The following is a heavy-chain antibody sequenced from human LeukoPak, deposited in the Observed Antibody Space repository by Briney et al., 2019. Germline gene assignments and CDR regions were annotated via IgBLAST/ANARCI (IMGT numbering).Heavy chain of an antibody. D-gene: IGHD1-1*01. Sequence: PGGSLRLSCAASGFTFSSYAMHWVRQAPGKGLEWVAVISYDGSNKYYADSVKGRFTISRDNSKNTLYLQMNNLRPEDTAVYYCARAAGPLQLHGDWFDPWGQGTLVTVSS. V-gene: IGHV3-30*04. CDR1: GFTFSSYA. CDR3: ARAAGPLQLHGDWFDP. CDR2: ISYDGSNK. J-gene: IGHJ5*02.